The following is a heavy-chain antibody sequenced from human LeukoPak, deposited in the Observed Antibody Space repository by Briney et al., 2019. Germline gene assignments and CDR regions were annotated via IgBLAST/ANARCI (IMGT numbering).Heavy chain of an antibody. J-gene: IGHJ5*02. CDR2: VYFTGST. CDR3: ASLYGSAYNWFDP. D-gene: IGHD3-10*01. V-gene: IGHV4-39*07. Sequence: PGGSLRLSCAASGFTVSSNYMSWVRQPPGKGLEWIGSVYFTGSTYYNPSLKSRVAISVDTSKSQFSLKLSSVTAADTAVYYCASLYGSAYNWFDPWGQGTLVTVSS. CDR1: GFTVSSNY.